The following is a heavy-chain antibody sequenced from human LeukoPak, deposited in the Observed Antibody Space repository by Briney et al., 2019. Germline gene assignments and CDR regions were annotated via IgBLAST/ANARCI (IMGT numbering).Heavy chain of an antibody. Sequence: ISDVSGYSINNAYYWGWVRQPPGKGLEWIGTIYHSGNTYYNPSLKSRVTMSVDTSKNQFSLRLTSVTAADTAVYYCASHGSSGHDPLTWGQGTLVTVSS. J-gene: IGHJ4*01. CDR2: IYHSGNT. CDR3: ASHGSSGHDPLT. CDR1: GYSINNAYY. D-gene: IGHD5-12*01. V-gene: IGHV4-38-2*01.